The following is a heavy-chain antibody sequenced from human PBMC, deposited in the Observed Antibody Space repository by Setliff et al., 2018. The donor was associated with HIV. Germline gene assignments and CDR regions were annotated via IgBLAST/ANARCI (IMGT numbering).Heavy chain of an antibody. CDR1: GFSLSTSGVG. CDR3: ALSHYYYGSGSYLRFDP. Sequence: SGPTLVNPTQTLTVTCTFSGFSLSTSGVGVGWIRQPPEKALEWLALIYWNDGKRYSPSLQSRLTITKDTSKNQVVLTMTNMDPVDTGTYYCALSHYYYGSGSYLRFDPWGQGTLVTVSS. D-gene: IGHD3-10*01. CDR2: IYWNDGK. V-gene: IGHV2-5*01. J-gene: IGHJ5*02.